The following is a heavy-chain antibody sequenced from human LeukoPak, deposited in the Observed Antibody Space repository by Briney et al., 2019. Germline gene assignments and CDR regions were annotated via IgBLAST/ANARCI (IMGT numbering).Heavy chain of an antibody. CDR3: AREAYCSGGSCLAFAI. V-gene: IGHV4-59*01. J-gene: IGHJ3*02. D-gene: IGHD2-15*01. Sequence: KPSETLSLTCTLSGGSISSYYWSWIRQPPGKGLKWIGYIYYSGSTNYNPSLKSRVTISVDTPKNQFSLKLSSVTAADTAVYYCAREAYCSGGSCLAFAIWGQGTMVTVSS. CDR1: GGSISSYY. CDR2: IYYSGST.